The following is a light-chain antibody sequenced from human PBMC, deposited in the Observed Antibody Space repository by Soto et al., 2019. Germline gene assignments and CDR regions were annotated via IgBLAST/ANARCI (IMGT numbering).Light chain of an antibody. CDR1: RRVSSY. V-gene: IGKV3-15*01. CDR3: QQYNNWLRT. J-gene: IGKJ1*01. CDR2: GAS. Sequence: DIVLTQSPATLSLSPWERSTLSCRASRRVSSYLAWYQQKPGQAPRLLIYGASTRATGIPARLSGSGSGTEFTLTISSLQSEDFAVYYCQQYNNWLRTFGQGTKVDI.